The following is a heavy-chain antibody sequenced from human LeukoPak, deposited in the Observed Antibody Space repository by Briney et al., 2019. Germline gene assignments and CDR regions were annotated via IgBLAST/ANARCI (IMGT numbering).Heavy chain of an antibody. D-gene: IGHD6-13*01. V-gene: IGHV4-61*02. CDR3: ARDGIAGDNVFDY. Sequence: SETLSLTCTVSGGSISSGSYYWSWIRQPAGKGLEWIGRIYTSGSTNYNPSLKSRVTISVDTSKNQFSLKLSSVTAADTAVYYCARDGIAGDNVFDYWGQGTLVTVSS. CDR2: IYTSGST. J-gene: IGHJ4*02. CDR1: GGSISSGSYY.